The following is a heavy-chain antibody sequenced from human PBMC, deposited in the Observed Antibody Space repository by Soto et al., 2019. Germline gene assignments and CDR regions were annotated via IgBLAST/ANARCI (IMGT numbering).Heavy chain of an antibody. CDR3: ASMGTTTDCSGGSCYARGFDY. CDR1: GGSISSYY. V-gene: IGHV4-59*08. D-gene: IGHD2-15*01. Sequence: SETLSLTCTVSGGSISSYYWSWIRQPPGKGLEWIGYIYYSGSTYYNPSLKSRVTISVDTSKNQFSLKLSSVTAADTAVYYCASMGTTTDCSGGSCYARGFDYWGQGTLVTVSS. J-gene: IGHJ4*02. CDR2: IYYSGST.